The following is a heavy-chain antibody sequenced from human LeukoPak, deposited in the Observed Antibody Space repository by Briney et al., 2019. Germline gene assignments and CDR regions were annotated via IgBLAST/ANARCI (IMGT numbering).Heavy chain of an antibody. Sequence: SETLSLTCTVSGGSVSSSSYYWNWIRQSPGKGLEWIGYVYYSGSTNYNPSLKSRVTISIDTSKNQFSLKLSSVTAADTAVYYCARDRGYGSGSYYFQHRGQGTLVTVSS. CDR1: GGSVSSSSYY. J-gene: IGHJ1*01. D-gene: IGHD3-10*01. CDR2: VYYSGST. V-gene: IGHV4-61*01. CDR3: ARDRGYGSGSYYFQH.